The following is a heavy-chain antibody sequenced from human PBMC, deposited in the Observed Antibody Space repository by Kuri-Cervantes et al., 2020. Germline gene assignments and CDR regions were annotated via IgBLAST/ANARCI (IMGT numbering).Heavy chain of an antibody. D-gene: IGHD4-17*01. V-gene: IGHV3-48*02. Sequence: GGSLRLSCAASGFTFSSYSMNWVRQAPGKGLEWVSYISSSSSTTYYADSVKGRFTISRDNAKNSLYLQMNSLRDEDTAVYYCARVDYGDYVGGDYWGQGTLVTVSS. J-gene: IGHJ4*02. CDR2: ISSSSSTT. CDR3: ARVDYGDYVGGDY. CDR1: GFTFSSYS.